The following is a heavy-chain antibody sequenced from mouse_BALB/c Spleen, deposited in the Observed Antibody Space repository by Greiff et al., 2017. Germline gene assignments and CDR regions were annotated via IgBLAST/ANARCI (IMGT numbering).Heavy chain of an antibody. D-gene: IGHD1-1*01. CDR2: IDPYNGGT. Sequence: VQLQQSGPELVKPGASVKVSCKASGYAFTSYNMYWVKQSHGKSLEWIGYIDPYNGGTSYNQKFKGKATLTVDKSSSTAYMHLNSLTSEDSAVYYWGRGEGGGENYYGSRAAFDYWGQGTTLTVSS. V-gene: IGHV1S135*01. CDR3: GRGEGGGENYYGSRAAFDY. J-gene: IGHJ2*01. CDR1: GYAFTSYN.